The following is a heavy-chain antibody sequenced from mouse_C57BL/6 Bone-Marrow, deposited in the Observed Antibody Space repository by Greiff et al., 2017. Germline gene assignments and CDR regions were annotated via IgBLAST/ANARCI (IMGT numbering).Heavy chain of an antibody. CDR3: ARCTARDYYAMDY. J-gene: IGHJ4*01. CDR1: GYAFSSYW. D-gene: IGHD3-1*01. CDR2: IYPRDGDT. Sequence: LVEPGASVKISCKASGYAFSSYWMNWVKQRPGKGLEWIGQIYPRDGDTNYNGKFKGKATLTADKSSSTAYMQLSSLTSEDSAVYFCARCTARDYYAMDYWGQGTSVTVSS. V-gene: IGHV1-80*01.